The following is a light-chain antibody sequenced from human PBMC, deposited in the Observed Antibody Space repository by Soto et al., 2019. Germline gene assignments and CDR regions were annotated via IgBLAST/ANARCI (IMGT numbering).Light chain of an antibody. Sequence: QSALTQPASVSGSPGQSITISCTGTSSDVGGYDFVSWYQHHPGKVPKLMIFEVSKRPSGVSNRFSGSKSGNPASLTISGLQAEDVADYYCRSYTSTTLVFGGGTKLTV. J-gene: IGLJ2*01. V-gene: IGLV2-14*01. CDR1: SSDVGGYDF. CDR2: EVS. CDR3: RSYTSTTLV.